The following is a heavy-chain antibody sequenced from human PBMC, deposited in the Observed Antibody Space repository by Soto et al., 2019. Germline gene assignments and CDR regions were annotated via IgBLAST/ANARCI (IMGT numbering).Heavy chain of an antibody. J-gene: IGHJ4*02. CDR1: GYILSTYY. V-gene: IGHV1-46*03. CDR3: VRGGDITTMSKRDLDY. CDR2: INPGVGST. D-gene: IGHD3-22*01. Sequence: QVQLVQSGDEVKKPGASMKVSCKASGYILSTYYMYWVRQAPGQGLEWMGVINPGVGSTRYAQKFQGRVIMTSXTXTXXVYMDLSSLRSDDTAMYYCVRGGDITTMSKRDLDYWGQGTLVTVSS.